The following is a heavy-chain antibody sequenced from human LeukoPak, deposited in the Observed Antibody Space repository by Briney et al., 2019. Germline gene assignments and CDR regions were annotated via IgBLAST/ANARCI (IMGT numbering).Heavy chain of an antibody. Sequence: GGSLRLSCAASGFTFSSYAMSWVRQAPGKGLEWVSGISGSSGSTYYADPVKGRFTISRDKSKNTLYLQMNSLRAEDTAVYYCAKDVTGTLYYFDYWGQGTLVTVSS. CDR3: AKDVTGTLYYFDY. CDR2: ISGSSGST. J-gene: IGHJ4*02. D-gene: IGHD1-20*01. CDR1: GFTFSSYA. V-gene: IGHV3-23*01.